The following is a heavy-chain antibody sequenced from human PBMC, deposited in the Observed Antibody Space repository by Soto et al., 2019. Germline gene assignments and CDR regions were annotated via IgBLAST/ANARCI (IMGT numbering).Heavy chain of an antibody. J-gene: IGHJ5*02. V-gene: IGHV4-34*01. Sequence: SETLSLACAVYGGSFSGYYWRWIRQPPGEGLELIGEINHSGRTNYNPALKSRVTISVDTSKNQFSLKLSSVTAADTAVYYCVGSDYCTNCVCYTDWFDPWGQGTLITVS. D-gene: IGHD2-8*01. CDR3: VGSDYCTNCVCYTDWFDP. CDR2: INHSGRT. CDR1: GGSFSGYY.